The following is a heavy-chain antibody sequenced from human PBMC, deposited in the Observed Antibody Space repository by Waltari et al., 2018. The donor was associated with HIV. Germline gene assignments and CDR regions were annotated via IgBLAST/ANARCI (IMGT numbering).Heavy chain of an antibody. J-gene: IGHJ4*02. CDR2: IYSGGST. Sequence: EVQLVETGGGLIQPGGSLRLSCAVSGFTVSNNYMSWVRQAPGKGLEWVSVIYSGGSTYYADAVNGRFTISRDNSKNTLYLQMNSLRAEDTAVYYCARDWSSSYDYWGQGTLVTVSS. D-gene: IGHD6-13*01. V-gene: IGHV3-53*02. CDR3: ARDWSSSYDY. CDR1: GFTVSNNY.